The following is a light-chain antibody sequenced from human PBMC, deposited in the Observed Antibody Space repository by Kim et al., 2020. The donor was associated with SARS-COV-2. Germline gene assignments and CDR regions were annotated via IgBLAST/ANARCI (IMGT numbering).Light chain of an antibody. V-gene: IGLV3-1*01. CDR1: KLGDKY. Sequence: SYELTQPPSVSVSPGQTASITCSGDKLGDKYACWYQQKPGQSPVLVIYQDNKRPSGIPERFSGSSSGDTATLTISGTQAMDEADYYCQAWDNTVVFGRGTQLTVL. CDR2: QDN. J-gene: IGLJ2*01. CDR3: QAWDNTVV.